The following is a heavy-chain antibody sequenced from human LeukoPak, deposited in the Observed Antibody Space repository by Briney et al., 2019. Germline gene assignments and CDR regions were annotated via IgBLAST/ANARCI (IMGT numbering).Heavy chain of an antibody. CDR2: INAGNGNT. CDR3: ARPSRWLQYLYFDY. J-gene: IGHJ4*02. V-gene: IGHV1-3*01. CDR1: GYTFTSYA. D-gene: IGHD5-24*01. Sequence: ASVKVSCKASGYTFTSYAMHWVRQAPGQRLEWMGWINAGNGNTKYSQKFQGRVTITRDTSASTAYMELSSLRSEDTAAYYCARPSRWLQYLYFDYWGQGTLVTVSS.